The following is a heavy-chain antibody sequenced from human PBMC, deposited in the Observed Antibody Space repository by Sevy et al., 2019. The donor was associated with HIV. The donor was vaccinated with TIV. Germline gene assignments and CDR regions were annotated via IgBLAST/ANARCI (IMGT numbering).Heavy chain of an antibody. D-gene: IGHD3-9*01. CDR3: TKDAGWPV. Sequence: GGSLRLSCAASGFLFGTHAMSWVRQAPGKGLEWVSGITSSASTTYYADSVKGRFTISRENSKNTLYLQMNNLRAEDTAVYYCTKDAGWPVWGQGILVTVSS. J-gene: IGHJ4*02. CDR2: ITSSASTT. V-gene: IGHV3-23*01. CDR1: GFLFGTHA.